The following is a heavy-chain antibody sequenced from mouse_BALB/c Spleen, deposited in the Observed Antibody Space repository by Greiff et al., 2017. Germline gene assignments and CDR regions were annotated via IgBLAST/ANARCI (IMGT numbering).Heavy chain of an antibody. CDR3: ARGFYYYGSSYGYFDV. CDR2: ISYSGST. J-gene: IGHJ1*01. CDR1: GYSITSDYA. D-gene: IGHD1-1*01. Sequence: VQLKESGPGLVKPSQSLSLTCTVTGYSITSDYAWNWIRQFPGNKLEWMGYISYSGSTSYNPSLKSRISITRDTSKNQFFLQLNSVTTEDTATYYCARGFYYYGSSYGYFDVWGAGTTVTVSS. V-gene: IGHV3-2*02.